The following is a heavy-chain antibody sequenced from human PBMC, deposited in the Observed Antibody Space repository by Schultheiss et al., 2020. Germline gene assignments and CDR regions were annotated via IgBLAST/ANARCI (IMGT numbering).Heavy chain of an antibody. D-gene: IGHD6-6*01. CDR2: ISGSGGSI. CDR1: GFTFSSYA. J-gene: IGHJ4*02. Sequence: GGSLRLSCAASGFTFSSYAMSWVRQAPGKGLEWVSDISGSGGSIHYADSVKGRFTISRDNSKNTLYLQMNRLRAEDTDVYYCAKSAKGSSPNVCDCWGQGTLVNVSS. V-gene: IGHV3-23*01. CDR3: AKSAKGSSPNVCDC.